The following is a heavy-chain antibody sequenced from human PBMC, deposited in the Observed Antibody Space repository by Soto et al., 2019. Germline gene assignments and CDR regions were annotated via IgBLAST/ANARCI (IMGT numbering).Heavy chain of an antibody. CDR2: ISSSSSTI. Sequence: EVQLVESGGGLVQPGGSLRLSCAASGFILSSHSMNWVRQAPGKGLEWVSYISSSSSTIYYADSVKGRFTISRDNAKNSLYLQMNSLRDEDTAVYYCATYYDPTHWGQGTLVTVSS. CDR1: GFILSSHS. D-gene: IGHD3-3*01. J-gene: IGHJ4*02. V-gene: IGHV3-48*02. CDR3: ATYYDPTH.